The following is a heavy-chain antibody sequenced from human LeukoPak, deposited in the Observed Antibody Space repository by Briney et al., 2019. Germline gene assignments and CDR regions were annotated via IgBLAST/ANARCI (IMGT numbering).Heavy chain of an antibody. CDR3: ARGRRSITMIVVVISRGGYFDY. D-gene: IGHD3-22*01. CDR2: INHSGST. J-gene: IGHJ4*02. V-gene: IGHV4-34*01. Sequence: SETLSLTCTVSGGSISSYYWSWIRQPPGKGLEWIGEINHSGSTNYNPSLKSRVTISVDTSKNQFSLKLSSVTAADTAVYYCARGRRSITMIVVVISRGGYFDYWGQGTLVTVSS. CDR1: GGSISSYY.